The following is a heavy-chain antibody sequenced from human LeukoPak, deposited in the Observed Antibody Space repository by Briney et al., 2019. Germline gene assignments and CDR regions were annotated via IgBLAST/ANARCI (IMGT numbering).Heavy chain of an antibody. Sequence: GASVKVSCKASGYTFTSYGISWVRQAPGQGLEWMGIINPSGGTTIYAQKFQGRVTMTTDTSTSTVYMELSSLRSEDTAVYYCARVGYCSTTSCPFDYWGQGTLVSVSA. CDR2: INPSGGTT. J-gene: IGHJ4*02. V-gene: IGHV1-46*01. CDR3: ARVGYCSTTSCPFDY. CDR1: GYTFTSYG. D-gene: IGHD2-2*03.